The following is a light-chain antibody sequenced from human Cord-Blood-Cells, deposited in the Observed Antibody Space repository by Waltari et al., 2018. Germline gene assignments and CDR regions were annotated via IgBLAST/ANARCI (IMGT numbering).Light chain of an antibody. CDR1: SSDVGGYKY. J-gene: IGLJ3*02. Sequence: QSALTQPASVSGSPGQSITISCTGTSSDVGGYKYVFWYQQHPGKAPKLMIYDVSKRPSGVSNRFSGSKSGNTASLTISGLQAEDEADYYCSSYTSSSTLVFGGGTKLTVL. CDR3: SSYTSSSTLV. CDR2: DVS. V-gene: IGLV2-14*01.